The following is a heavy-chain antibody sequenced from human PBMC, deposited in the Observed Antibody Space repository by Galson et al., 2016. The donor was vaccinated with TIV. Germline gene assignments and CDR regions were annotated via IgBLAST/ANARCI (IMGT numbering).Heavy chain of an antibody. CDR2: SRSNTDGGTT. D-gene: IGHD3-10*01. CDR3: ATEYYLASGTDPLVGYKGMDV. Sequence: SLRLSCEASGFTFNTYWMNWVRQAPGKGLEWVGRSRSNTDGGTTEYAAPVKGRFIVSRDDSRSTLFLDMNSLKTDDTALYFCATEYYLASGTDPLVGYKGMDVWGQGTTVTVSS. CDR1: GFTFNTYW. J-gene: IGHJ6*02. V-gene: IGHV3-15*01.